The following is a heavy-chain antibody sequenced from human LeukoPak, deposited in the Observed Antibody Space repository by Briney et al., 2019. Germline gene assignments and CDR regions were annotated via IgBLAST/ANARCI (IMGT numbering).Heavy chain of an antibody. J-gene: IGHJ4*02. D-gene: IGHD3-10*01. CDR2: ISSSGSTI. CDR3: ARDMGY. CDR1: GGSISSGGYY. Sequence: LSLTCTVSGGSISSGGYYWSWIRQPPGKGLEWVSYISSSGSTIYYADSVKGRFTISRDNAKNSLYLQMNSLRAEDTAVYYCARDMGYWGQGTLVTVSS. V-gene: IGHV3-11*04.